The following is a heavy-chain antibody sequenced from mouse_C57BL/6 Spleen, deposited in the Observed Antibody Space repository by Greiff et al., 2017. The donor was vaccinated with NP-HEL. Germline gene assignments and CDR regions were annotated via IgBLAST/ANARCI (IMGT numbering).Heavy chain of an antibody. CDR1: GFTFSDYY. V-gene: IGHV5-16*01. Sequence: EVKLVESEGGLVQPGSSMKLSCTASGFTFSDYYMAWVRQVPEKGLEWVANINYDGSSTYYLDSLKSRFIISRDNAKNILYLQMSSLKSEDTATYYCARDGYDGDWYFDVWGTGTTVTVSS. CDR2: INYDGSST. J-gene: IGHJ1*03. D-gene: IGHD2-14*01. CDR3: ARDGYDGDWYFDV.